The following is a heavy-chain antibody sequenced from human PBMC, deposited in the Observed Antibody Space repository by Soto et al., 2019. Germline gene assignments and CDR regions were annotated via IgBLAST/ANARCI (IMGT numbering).Heavy chain of an antibody. V-gene: IGHV4-31*03. CDR2: IYYSGST. D-gene: IGHD2-15*01. CDR3: ASSIVAVVGANPYWFDP. Sequence: QVQLQESGPGLVKPSQTLSLTCTVSGGSISSSAYYWSWIRQHPGKGLELIGHIYYSGSTYYNPSLNSRVSISVDTSNNQFSLKLSSVTVADTAVYYCASSIVAVVGANPYWFDPWGQGTLVTVSS. CDR1: GGSISSSAYY. J-gene: IGHJ5*02.